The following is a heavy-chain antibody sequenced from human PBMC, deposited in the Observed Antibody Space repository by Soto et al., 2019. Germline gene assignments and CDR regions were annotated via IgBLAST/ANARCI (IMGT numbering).Heavy chain of an antibody. Sequence: LGESLKISCKGSGYSFTSYWIGWVRQMPGKGLEWMGIIYPGDSDTRYSPSFQGQVTISADKSISTAYLQWSSLKASDTAMYYCARHKSSYYYDSSGYYGMDVWGQGTTVTVSS. J-gene: IGHJ6*02. D-gene: IGHD3-22*01. CDR2: IYPGDSDT. CDR3: ARHKSSYYYDSSGYYGMDV. CDR1: GYSFTSYW. V-gene: IGHV5-51*01.